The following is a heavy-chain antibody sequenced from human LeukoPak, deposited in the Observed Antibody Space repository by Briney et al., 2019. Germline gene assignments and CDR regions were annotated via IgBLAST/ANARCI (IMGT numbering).Heavy chain of an antibody. CDR1: GYTFTGYY. CDR2: INPNSGGT. Sequence: ASVKVSCKASGYTFTGYYMHWVRQAPGQGLEWMGWINPNSGGTNYAQKFQGRATMTRDTSISTVYMELSSLRSEDTAVYYCARAFSGRVGPPLDYWGQGTLVTVSS. D-gene: IGHD1-26*01. J-gene: IGHJ4*02. CDR3: ARAFSGRVGPPLDY. V-gene: IGHV1-2*02.